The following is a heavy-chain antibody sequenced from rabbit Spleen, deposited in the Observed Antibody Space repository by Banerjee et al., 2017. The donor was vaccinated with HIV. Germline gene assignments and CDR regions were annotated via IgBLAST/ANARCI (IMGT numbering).Heavy chain of an antibody. Sequence: QEQLVESGGGLVQPGGSLKLSCKASGFDFSNYGVSWVRQAPGKGLEWIGYIEPIFGRTYYANWVNGRFTVSSHNAQNTLYLQLNSLTAADTATYFCVRGASTSGYYNLWGQGTLVTVS. CDR1: GFDFSNYG. CDR2: IEPIFGRT. V-gene: IGHV1S47*01. J-gene: IGHJ4*01. CDR3: VRGASTSGYYNL. D-gene: IGHD1-1*01.